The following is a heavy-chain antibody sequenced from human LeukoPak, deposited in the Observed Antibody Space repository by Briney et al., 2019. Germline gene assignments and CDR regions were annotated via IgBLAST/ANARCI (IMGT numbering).Heavy chain of an antibody. V-gene: IGHV4-34*01. CDR2: IDGGGNT. J-gene: IGHJ3*02. CDR1: GGSFHDYF. CDR3: ARYSRITWGDWGDAFDI. Sequence: PSETLSLTCSVYGGSFHDYFWSWIRQSPGKGLEWIGEIDGGGNTNYNPSLMSRVIVSMEKSKKQFSLVMRSVAAADTAVYYCARYSRITWGDWGDAFDIWGQGTTVIVSS. D-gene: IGHD2-21*02.